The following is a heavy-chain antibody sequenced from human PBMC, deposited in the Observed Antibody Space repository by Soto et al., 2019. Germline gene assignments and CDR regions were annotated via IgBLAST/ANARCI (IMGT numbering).Heavy chain of an antibody. CDR3: ARGIATRPVFAFDV. D-gene: IGHD6-6*01. V-gene: IGHV2-5*01. CDR1: GFSLTTSGVG. CDR2: IYWSGDE. J-gene: IGHJ3*01. Sequence: SGPTLVNPTQTLTLTCSFSGFSLTTSGVGVGWIRQPPGKALEWLAHIYWSGDEHYRPSLKSRLSIMKAASKNQVVLTMTNMGPVDTATYYCARGIATRPVFAFDVWGQGTMVTVSS.